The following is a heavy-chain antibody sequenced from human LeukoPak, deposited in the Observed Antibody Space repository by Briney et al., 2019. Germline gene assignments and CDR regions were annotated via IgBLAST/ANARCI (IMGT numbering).Heavy chain of an antibody. CDR2: ISGSGVYT. CDR3: AKAVDLATISVGI. CDR1: GFTFDSYG. Sequence: GGTLRLSCAASGFTFDSYGMNWVRQAPGKGLEWVSGISGSGVYTYYADSVKGRFTISRDNSKNTLYLVMNSLRVDDTAVYYCAKAVDLATISVGIWGQGTMVTVSS. D-gene: IGHD5-24*01. J-gene: IGHJ3*02. V-gene: IGHV3-23*01.